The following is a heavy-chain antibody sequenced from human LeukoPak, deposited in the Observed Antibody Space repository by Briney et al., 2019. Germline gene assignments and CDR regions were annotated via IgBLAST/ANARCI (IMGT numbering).Heavy chain of an antibody. CDR1: GFPFSAFA. Sequence: PGGSLTLSCVASGFPFSAFAISWLRQAPGEGLEWVSAVSGSGGRKLYADSVRGPFTISRDNSKKTLYLQLNSLKVEDTAVYYCAKGGAAMTDAPHGDVVTTTLDGFDIWGQGTMVTVSS. J-gene: IGHJ3*02. D-gene: IGHD2-21*02. CDR3: AKGGAAMTDAPHGDVVTTTLDGFDI. CDR2: VSGSGGRK. V-gene: IGHV3-23*01.